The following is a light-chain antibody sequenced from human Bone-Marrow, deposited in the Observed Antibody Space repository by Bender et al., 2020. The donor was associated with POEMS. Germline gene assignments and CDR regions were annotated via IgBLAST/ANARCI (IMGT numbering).Light chain of an antibody. CDR3: QVWDSGRECPV. Sequence: SYELTQPPSVSVAPGQTARITCGENNIGSKSVHWYQQKPGQAPVLVVQHDTDRPSGIPERFSGSNSGNTATLTISRVEAGDEADYYCQVWDSGRECPVFGVGTKLSVL. CDR1: NIGSKS. V-gene: IGLV3-21*02. CDR2: HDT. J-gene: IGLJ3*02.